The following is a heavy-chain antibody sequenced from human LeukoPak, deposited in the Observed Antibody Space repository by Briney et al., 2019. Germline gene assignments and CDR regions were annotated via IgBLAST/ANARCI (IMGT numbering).Heavy chain of an antibody. Sequence: GGSLRLSCAASGFTFDDYAMHWVRQAPGKGLEWVSGISWNSGNIGYADSVKGRFTISRDNPKNTLYLQMNSLRAEDTAVYYCARDSGAFDIWGQGTMVTVSS. CDR2: ISWNSGNI. J-gene: IGHJ3*02. V-gene: IGHV3-9*01. CDR1: GFTFDDYA. CDR3: ARDSGAFDI. D-gene: IGHD3-10*01.